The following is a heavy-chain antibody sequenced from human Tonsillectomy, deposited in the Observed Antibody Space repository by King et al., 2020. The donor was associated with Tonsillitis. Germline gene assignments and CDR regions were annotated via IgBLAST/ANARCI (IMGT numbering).Heavy chain of an antibody. CDR1: GFTFGSFA. Sequence: VQLVESGGGLVQPGGSLRLSCAASGFTFGSFAMTWARQAPGKGLEWVSVIYSDGGSTYYADSVKGRFTISRDNSKNTLYLQMNSLRAEDTAVYYCAKPGYGSGWPPESPFDYWGQGTLVTVSS. V-gene: IGHV3-23*03. CDR3: AKPGYGSGWPPESPFDY. CDR2: IYSDGGST. J-gene: IGHJ4*02. D-gene: IGHD6-19*01.